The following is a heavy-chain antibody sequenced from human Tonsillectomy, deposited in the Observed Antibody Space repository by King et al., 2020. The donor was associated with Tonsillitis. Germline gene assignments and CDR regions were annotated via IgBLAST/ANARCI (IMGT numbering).Heavy chain of an antibody. Sequence: VQLVESGGRLVQPGRSLRLSCKASGFTFGDYAVSWFRQAPGKGLERVGFIRSKAYGGTTEYATSVKGRFAISRDDSRNNAYLKMNSLKTEDTAVYYCTGDGGPNGSTWGGMDDWGQGTTFIVSS. V-gene: IGHV3-49*03. D-gene: IGHD3-16*01. CDR3: TGDGGPNGSTWGGMDD. CDR2: IRSKAYGGTT. J-gene: IGHJ6*02. CDR1: GFTFGDYA.